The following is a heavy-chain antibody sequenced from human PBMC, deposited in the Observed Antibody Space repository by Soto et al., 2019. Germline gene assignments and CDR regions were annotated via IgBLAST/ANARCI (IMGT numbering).Heavy chain of an antibody. J-gene: IGHJ4*02. CDR2: IYDGGTT. CDR3: ARGPSGDKIDY. V-gene: IGHV4-30-4*01. CDR1: GGSISSAAYC. D-gene: IGHD7-27*01. Sequence: SETLSLTCTVPGGSISSAAYCWSWIRQSPDKGLEWIGHIYDGGTTYSSPSLKGRVTISADTSETQFSLKLSSVSAADTAVYYCARGPSGDKIDYWGQGIQVTVSS.